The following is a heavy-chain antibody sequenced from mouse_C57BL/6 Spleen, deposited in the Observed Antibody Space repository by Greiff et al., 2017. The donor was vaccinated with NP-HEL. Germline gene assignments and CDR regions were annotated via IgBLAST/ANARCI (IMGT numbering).Heavy chain of an antibody. J-gene: IGHJ4*01. CDR2: IRNKANGYTT. D-gene: IGHD2-4*01. V-gene: IGHV7-3*01. Sequence: EVHLVESGGGLVQPGGSLSLSCAASGFTFTDYYMSWVRQPPGKALEWLGFIRNKANGYTTEYSASVKGRFTISRDNSQSILYLQMNALRAEDSATYYCARSLYDYPDYYAMDYWGQGTSVTVSS. CDR3: ARSLYDYPDYYAMDY. CDR1: GFTFTDYY.